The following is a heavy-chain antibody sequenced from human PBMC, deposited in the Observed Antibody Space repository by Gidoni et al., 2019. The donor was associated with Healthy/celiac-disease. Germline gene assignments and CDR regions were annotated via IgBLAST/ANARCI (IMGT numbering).Heavy chain of an antibody. CDR3: ASATEEYCSSTSCYTHYYYYGMDV. CDR1: EGTFSSYA. D-gene: IGHD2-2*02. J-gene: IGHJ6*02. V-gene: IGHV1-69*01. CDR2: IIPSFGTA. Sequence: QVQLVQSGAEVKKPGSSVTVSCKASEGTFSSYAISWVRQAPGQGLEWMGGIIPSFGTANYAQKFQGRVTITAEESTSTAYMELSSLRSEDTAVYYCASATEEYCSSTSCYTHYYYYGMDVWGQGTTVTVSS.